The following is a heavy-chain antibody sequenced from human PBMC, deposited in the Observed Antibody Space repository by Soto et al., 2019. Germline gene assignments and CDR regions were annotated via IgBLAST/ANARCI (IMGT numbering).Heavy chain of an antibody. Sequence: GGSLRLSCAASGFIFSDYAMHWVRQAPGKGLEWVTVIWYDGSNKYYADSVKGRFTISRDNSKKTLYLQMNSLRAEDTAVYYCARDHTSSGSYLAYWGQGTLVTVSS. V-gene: IGHV3-33*08. CDR1: GFIFSDYA. D-gene: IGHD1-26*01. J-gene: IGHJ4*02. CDR2: IWYDGSNK. CDR3: ARDHTSSGSYLAY.